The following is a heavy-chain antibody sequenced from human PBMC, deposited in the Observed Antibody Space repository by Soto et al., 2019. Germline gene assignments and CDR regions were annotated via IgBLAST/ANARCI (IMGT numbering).Heavy chain of an antibody. Sequence: ASVKVSCKASGGTFSSYAISWVRQAPGQGLEWMGWISAYNGNTNYAQKLQGRVTMTTDTSTSTAYMELRSLRSDDTAVYYCARVPPAYYYDSSGYKGQGRRNDAFDIWGQGTMVTVSS. J-gene: IGHJ3*02. D-gene: IGHD3-22*01. CDR3: ARVPPAYYYDSSGYKGQGRRNDAFDI. CDR1: GGTFSSYA. CDR2: ISAYNGNT. V-gene: IGHV1-18*01.